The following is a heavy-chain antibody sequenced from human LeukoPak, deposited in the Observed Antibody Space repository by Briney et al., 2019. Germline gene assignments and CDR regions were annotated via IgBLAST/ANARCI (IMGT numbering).Heavy chain of an antibody. D-gene: IGHD2-2*01. Sequence: GESLKISCKGSGYSFTSYWIGWVRPMPGKGLDWMGIIYPGDSDSRYSPSFQGQVTISADKSISTAYLQWSSLKASDTAMYYCARSGYCSSTSCYPIDYWGQGTLVTVSS. CDR3: ARSGYCSSTSCYPIDY. V-gene: IGHV5-51*01. CDR2: IYPGDSDS. J-gene: IGHJ4*02. CDR1: GYSFTSYW.